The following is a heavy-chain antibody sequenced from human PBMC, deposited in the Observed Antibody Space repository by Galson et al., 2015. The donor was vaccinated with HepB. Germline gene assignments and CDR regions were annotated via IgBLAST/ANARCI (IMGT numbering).Heavy chain of an antibody. CDR2: IKQDGSEK. J-gene: IGHJ2*01. D-gene: IGHD6-13*01. V-gene: IGHV3-7*01. CDR3: ARDEGENSWSGGYFDL. CDR1: GFTISGFW. Sequence: SLRLSCAASGFTISGFWMSWVRQAPGKGLEWVANIKQDGSEKYYVDSVKGRFTISRDNAENSLYLQMSRLRAEDTAVCCCARDEGENSWSGGYFDLWGRGTLATVSS.